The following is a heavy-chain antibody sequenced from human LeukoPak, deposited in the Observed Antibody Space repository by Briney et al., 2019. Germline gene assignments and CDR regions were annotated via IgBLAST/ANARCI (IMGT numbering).Heavy chain of an antibody. CDR1: GFTVSSNY. CDR3: ARDLVGATMDAFDI. V-gene: IGHV3-53*01. Sequence: GGSLRLSCAASGFTVSSNYMSWVRQAPGKGLEWVSVISGSGGSTYYADSVKGRFTISRDNSKNTLYLQMNSLRAEDTAVYYCARDLVGATMDAFDIWGQGTMVTVSS. J-gene: IGHJ3*02. CDR2: ISGSGGST. D-gene: IGHD1-26*01.